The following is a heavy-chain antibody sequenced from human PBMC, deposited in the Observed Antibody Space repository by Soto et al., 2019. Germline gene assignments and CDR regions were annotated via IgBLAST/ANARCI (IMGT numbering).Heavy chain of an antibody. D-gene: IGHD5-18*01. CDR2: ITSSGTTI. CDR3: ADGYIYHTYFDF. Sequence: PGGSLRLSCAASGFTFSDYYMSWIRQAPGKGLEWISYITSSGTTIYYAASVKGRFTISRDNAKNSLYLEMDSLRAEDTAVYYCADGYIYHTYFDFWGQGTLVTVSS. V-gene: IGHV3-11*01. J-gene: IGHJ4*02. CDR1: GFTFSDYY.